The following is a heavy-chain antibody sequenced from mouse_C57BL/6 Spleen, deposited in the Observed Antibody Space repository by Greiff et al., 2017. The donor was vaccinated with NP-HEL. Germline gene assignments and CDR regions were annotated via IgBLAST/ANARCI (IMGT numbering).Heavy chain of an antibody. Sequence: QVQLQQPGAELVRPGSSVKLSCKASGYTFTSYWMDWVKQRPGQGLEWIGNIYPSDSETHYNQKFKDKATLTVDKSSSTAYMQHSSLTSDDTAVYYCARSEGLPLDYWGQGTTLTVSS. D-gene: IGHD2-2*01. CDR1: GYTFTSYW. CDR3: ARSEGLPLDY. V-gene: IGHV1-61*01. CDR2: IYPSDSET. J-gene: IGHJ2*01.